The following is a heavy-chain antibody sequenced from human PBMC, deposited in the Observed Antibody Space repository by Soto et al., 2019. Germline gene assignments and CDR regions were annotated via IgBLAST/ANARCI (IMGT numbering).Heavy chain of an antibody. CDR3: ARHPGPVVTAAPFDY. D-gene: IGHD2-21*02. J-gene: IGHJ4*02. V-gene: IGHV4-39*01. CDR1: GGSISSSSYY. Sequence: QLQLQESGPGLVKPSETLSLTCTVSGGSISSSSYYWGWIRQPPGKGLEWIGSIYYSGSTYYNPSLKSRVTIXXDXSXXQFSLQLRSVTAADTAVYYCARHPGPVVTAAPFDYWGQGTLVTVSS. CDR2: IYYSGST.